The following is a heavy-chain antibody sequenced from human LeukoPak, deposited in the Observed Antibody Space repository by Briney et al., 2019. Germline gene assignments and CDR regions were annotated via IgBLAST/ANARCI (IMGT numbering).Heavy chain of an antibody. CDR2: IYYSGST. J-gene: IGHJ5*02. V-gene: IGHV4-31*03. Sequence: PSETLSLTCTVSGGSIGSGGYYWSWIRQHPGKGPEWIGYIYYSGSTSYNPSLKSRVTISVDTSKNQFSLKLNSVTAADTAVYYCTRDLRQKRGYSGYDGPQGGWFDPWGQGTLVTVSS. CDR1: GGSIGSGGYY. D-gene: IGHD5-12*01. CDR3: TRDLRQKRGYSGYDGPQGGWFDP.